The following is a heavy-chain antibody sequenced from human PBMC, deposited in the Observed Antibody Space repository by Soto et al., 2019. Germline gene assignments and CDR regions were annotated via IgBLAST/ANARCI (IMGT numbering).Heavy chain of an antibody. CDR2: VYYRGRS. CDR3: VSQRTTVPTQAYFDY. D-gene: IGHD4-17*01. V-gene: IGHV4-39*01. CDR1: GGSVTNSSYY. J-gene: IGHJ4*02. Sequence: LSLTCTVSGGSVTNSSYYWGWIRQSPGKGLEWIGSVYYRGRSYSKSSVKSRVTISVDTSKNRFSLSLNSVTASNTAVYFCVSQRTTVPTQAYFDYWGPGALVTVSS.